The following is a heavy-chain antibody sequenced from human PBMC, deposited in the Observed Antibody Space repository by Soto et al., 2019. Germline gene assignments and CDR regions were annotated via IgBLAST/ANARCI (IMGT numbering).Heavy chain of an antibody. V-gene: IGHV3-23*01. CDR2: INSGGTVA. J-gene: IGHJ4*02. CDR1: GFTYESYA. Sequence: EVQLLESGGGLVQPGGSLRLSCAASGFTYESYAMSWVRQAPGKGLEWVSGINSGGTVAHYADSVKGRFAISRDNSKNSLFLEMNSLRADDTGLYYCAISTGGFGGLFFLPSDYWGQGTLVTVSS. D-gene: IGHD3-16*01. CDR3: AISTGGFGGLFFLPSDY.